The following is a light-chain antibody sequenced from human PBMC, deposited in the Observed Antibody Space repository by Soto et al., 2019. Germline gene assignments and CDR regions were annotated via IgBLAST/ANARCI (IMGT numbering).Light chain of an antibody. J-gene: IGKJ1*01. V-gene: IGKV1-5*01. CDR3: QQYNSYSP. Sequence: DIQLTQSPSTLSASVGDRVTITYRASQSISYWLAWYQQKPGKAPKLLIYDASNLESGVPSRFSGSGSGTEFTLTISSLQPDDFATYYCQQYNSYSPFGQGTKVDIK. CDR1: QSISYW. CDR2: DAS.